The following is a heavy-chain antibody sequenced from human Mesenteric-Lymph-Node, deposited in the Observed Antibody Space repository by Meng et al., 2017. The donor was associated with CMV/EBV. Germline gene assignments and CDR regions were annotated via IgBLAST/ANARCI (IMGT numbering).Heavy chain of an antibody. V-gene: IGHV4-39*01. Sequence: SGGSITSSDEFWGWIRQPPGKGLEWIASIYYTGTTYYNPSLNSRVTKSVDTSKNQFSLRLSSVTAADTAVYYCARHGQLGIANWDFDLWGRGTLVTVSS. CDR2: IYYTGTT. D-gene: IGHD2-21*01. J-gene: IGHJ2*01. CDR1: GGSITSSDEF. CDR3: ARHGQLGIANWDFDL.